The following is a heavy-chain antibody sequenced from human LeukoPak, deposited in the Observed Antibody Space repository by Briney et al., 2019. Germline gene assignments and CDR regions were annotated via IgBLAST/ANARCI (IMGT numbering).Heavy chain of an antibody. CDR1: GFTFSSYA. V-gene: IGHV3-23*01. Sequence: GGSLRLSCAASGFTFSSYAMSWVRQAPGKGLEWVSAISGSGGSTYYADSVKGRFTISRDNSKNTLYLQMNSLRAEDTAVYYCARPRSLTGYSSSWRQSWFDPWGQGTLVTVSS. CDR3: ARPRSLTGYSSSWRQSWFDP. J-gene: IGHJ5*02. CDR2: ISGSGGST. D-gene: IGHD6-13*01.